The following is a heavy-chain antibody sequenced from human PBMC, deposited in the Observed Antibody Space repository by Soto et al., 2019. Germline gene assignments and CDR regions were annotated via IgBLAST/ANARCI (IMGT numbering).Heavy chain of an antibody. J-gene: IGHJ4*02. CDR3: ARDSSSGWYYFDN. V-gene: IGHV1-2*04. CDR1: GYTFTGYY. Sequence: ASVKVSCKASGYTFTGYYMHWVRQAPGQGLEWMGWINPNSGGTNYAQKFQGWVTMTRDTSISTAYMELGRLRSDDTAVYYCARDSSSGWYYFDNWGQGTLVTVSS. D-gene: IGHD6-19*01. CDR2: INPNSGGT.